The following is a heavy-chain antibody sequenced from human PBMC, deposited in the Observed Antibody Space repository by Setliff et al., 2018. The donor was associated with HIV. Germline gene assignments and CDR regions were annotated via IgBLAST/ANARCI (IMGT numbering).Heavy chain of an antibody. CDR3: ARLNQQWLVRDSGSNWFDP. J-gene: IGHJ5*02. CDR1: GASISSFY. Sequence: PSETLSLTCTVSGASISSFYWSWIRQPPGKGLDWIGYIYYSGSTNYNPSLKSRVTMSVDTSKNRFSLKLNSVTAADTAVYYCARLNQQWLVRDSGSNWFDPWGRGILVTV. D-gene: IGHD6-19*01. V-gene: IGHV4-59*08. CDR2: IYYSGST.